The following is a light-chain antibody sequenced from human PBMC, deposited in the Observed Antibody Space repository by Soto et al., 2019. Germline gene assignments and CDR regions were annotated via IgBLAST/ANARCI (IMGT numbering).Light chain of an antibody. J-gene: IGLJ2*01. CDR1: SSNTGAGYD. CDR2: GNT. Sequence: QSVLTQPPSVSGAPGQRVTISCTGSSSNTGAGYDVHWYQQLPGTAPKLLIYGNTNRPSGVPDRFSGSKSGTSASLAITGLQAEDEADYYCSSYTSSSTLVFGGGTQLTVL. CDR3: SSYTSSSTLV. V-gene: IGLV1-40*01.